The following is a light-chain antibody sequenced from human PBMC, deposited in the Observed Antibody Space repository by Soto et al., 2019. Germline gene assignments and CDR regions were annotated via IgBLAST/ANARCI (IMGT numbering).Light chain of an antibody. CDR2: EVN. V-gene: IGLV2-14*01. CDR1: SSDIGAYDY. J-gene: IGLJ1*01. Sequence: QSALTQPASLSGSPGQSITISCTGTSSDIGAYDYVSWFQQHPGKAPKLMISEVNNRPSGVSNRFSGSKSGNTAYLTISGLQVEEEPEYSCFSFTTTSTHVFGTGTKVTV. CDR3: FSFTTTSTHV.